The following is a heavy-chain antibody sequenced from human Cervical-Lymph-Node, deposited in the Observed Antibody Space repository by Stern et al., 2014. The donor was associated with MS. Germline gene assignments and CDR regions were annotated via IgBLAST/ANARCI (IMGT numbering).Heavy chain of an antibody. CDR3: ARASYNVLTDYYMGLIDY. CDR2: IHHSGVT. J-gene: IGHJ4*02. Sequence: QLQLQESGPGLVEPSETLSLTCAVSRGSISTSDWWSWVRQSPGRGLEWIGGIHHSGVTTYNPSLKSRVTISLDKATNQFFLKISSVTAADTAVYYCARASYNVLTDYYMGLIDYWGQGTLVTVSS. D-gene: IGHD3-9*01. CDR1: RGSISTSDW. V-gene: IGHV4-4*02.